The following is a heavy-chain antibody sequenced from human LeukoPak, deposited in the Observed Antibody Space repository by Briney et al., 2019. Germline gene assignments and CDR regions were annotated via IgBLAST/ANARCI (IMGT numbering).Heavy chain of an antibody. CDR1: GGSISTTNYY. V-gene: IGHV4-39*01. CDR2: IYFSGNT. CDR3: AAPLYYFDY. J-gene: IGHJ4*02. Sequence: PSETLSLTCTVSGGSISTTNYYWGWIRQPPGKGLEWIGSIYFSGNTYYNPSLESRVTISVDTSKNQFSLKLSCVTAADTAVSFCAAPLYYFDYWGQGTLVTVSS.